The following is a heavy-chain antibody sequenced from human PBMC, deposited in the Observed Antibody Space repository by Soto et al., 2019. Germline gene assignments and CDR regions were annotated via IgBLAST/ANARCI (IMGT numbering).Heavy chain of an antibody. D-gene: IGHD1-20*01. V-gene: IGHV3-30-3*01. J-gene: IGHJ4*02. Sequence: QVQLVESGGGVVQPGRSLRLSCAASGFTFSSYAMHWVRQAPGKGLEWVAVISYDGSNKYYADSVKGRFTISRDNSKNTLYLQMNSLRAEDTAVYYCARGFRYTWNDGGGAFDYWGQGTLVTVSS. CDR3: ARGFRYTWNDGGGAFDY. CDR1: GFTFSSYA. CDR2: ISYDGSNK.